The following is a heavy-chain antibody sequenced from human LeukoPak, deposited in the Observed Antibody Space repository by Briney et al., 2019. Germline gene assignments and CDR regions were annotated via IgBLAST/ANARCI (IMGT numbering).Heavy chain of an antibody. D-gene: IGHD3-22*01. J-gene: IGHJ4*02. Sequence: GGSLRLSCAASGFTFSSYAMSRVRQAPGKGLEWVSGISTSGGTTSYADSVKGRFTISRDNPRNTLYMQMSSLRDEDTAVYYCAIMHRYYDGSGYWVQWGQGTLVTVSS. V-gene: IGHV3-23*01. CDR3: AIMHRYYDGSGYWVQ. CDR1: GFTFSSYA. CDR2: ISTSGGTT.